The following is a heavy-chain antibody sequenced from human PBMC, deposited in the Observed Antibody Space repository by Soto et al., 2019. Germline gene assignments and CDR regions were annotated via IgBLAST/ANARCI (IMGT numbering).Heavy chain of an antibody. J-gene: IGHJ4*02. Sequence: PGGSLRLSCAASGFTVSSNYMSWVRQAPGKGLEWVSVIYSGGSTYYADPVKGRFTISRHNSKNTLYLLMNSLRAEDTAVYYCARDFRPPYGVRYFDYWGQGTLVTVSS. CDR2: IYSGGST. D-gene: IGHD4-17*01. CDR1: GFTVSSNY. CDR3: ARDFRPPYGVRYFDY. V-gene: IGHV3-53*04.